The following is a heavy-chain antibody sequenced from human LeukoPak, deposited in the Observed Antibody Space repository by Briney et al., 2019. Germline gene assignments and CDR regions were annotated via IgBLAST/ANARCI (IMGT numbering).Heavy chain of an antibody. CDR1: GGLLSISTYY. CDR3: ARGTLYSGWSYYLDY. Sequence: PSETLSLTCTVYGGLLSISTYYWGWLRQPPGRGLEWFGRMYYSGTTHYHPSLKSRVTIAVDPSKYQFSLNLISVTAADTAVYYCARGTLYSGWSYYLDYWGQGTPVTVSS. CDR2: MYYSGTT. D-gene: IGHD6-19*01. J-gene: IGHJ4*02. V-gene: IGHV4-39*07.